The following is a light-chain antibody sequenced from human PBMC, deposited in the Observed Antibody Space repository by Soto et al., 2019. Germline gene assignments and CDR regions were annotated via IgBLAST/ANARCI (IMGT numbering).Light chain of an antibody. J-gene: IGLJ7*01. CDR1: SSDVGGYNY. Sequence: QSALTQPPSASGSPGQSVTISCTGTSSDVGGYNYVSWYQQHPGKAPKLMIYEVSKRPSGVPDRFSGSKSGNTASLTVSGLQAEDEADYYCSSYAGSNNFPQFGGGTQLTVL. V-gene: IGLV2-8*01. CDR2: EVS. CDR3: SSYAGSNNFPQ.